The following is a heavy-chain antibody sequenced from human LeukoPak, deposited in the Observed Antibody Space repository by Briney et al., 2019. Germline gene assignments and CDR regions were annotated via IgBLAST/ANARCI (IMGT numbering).Heavy chain of an antibody. CDR3: ARAAGLIAVAGSGVDWFDP. D-gene: IGHD6-19*01. V-gene: IGHV4-39*07. CDR2: IYYSGST. CDR1: GGSISSSSYY. J-gene: IGHJ5*02. Sequence: SETLSLTCTVSGGSISSSSYYWGWIRQPPGKGLEWIGSIYYSGSTYYNPSLKSRVTISVDTSKNQFSLKLSSVTAADTAVYYCARAAGLIAVAGSGVDWFDPWGQGTLVTVSS.